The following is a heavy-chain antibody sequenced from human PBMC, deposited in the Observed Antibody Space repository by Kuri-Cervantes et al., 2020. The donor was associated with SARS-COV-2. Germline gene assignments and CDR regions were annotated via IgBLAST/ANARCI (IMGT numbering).Heavy chain of an antibody. D-gene: IGHD3-22*01. CDR1: GFTVSNNY. CDR2: ISSSSSYI. Sequence: GESLKISCAASGFTVSNNYMSWVRQAPGKGLEWVSSISSSSSYIYYADSVKGRFTISRDNAKNSLYLQMNSLRAEDTAVYYCAREEHYYDSSNAFDIWGQGTMVTVSS. V-gene: IGHV3-21*01. CDR3: AREEHYYDSSNAFDI. J-gene: IGHJ3*02.